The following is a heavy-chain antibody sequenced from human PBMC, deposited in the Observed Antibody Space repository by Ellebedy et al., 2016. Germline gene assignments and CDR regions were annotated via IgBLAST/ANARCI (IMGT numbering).Heavy chain of an antibody. Sequence: GESLKISXAASGFTFSSYAMSWVRQAPGKGLEWVSAISGSGGTTYYADSVKGRFTISRDNSKNTLYLQMNSLRAEDTAVYYCARAGVKLLSEFDYWGQGTLVTVSS. CDR3: ARAGVKLLSEFDY. D-gene: IGHD1-26*01. V-gene: IGHV3-23*01. CDR2: ISGSGGTT. CDR1: GFTFSSYA. J-gene: IGHJ4*02.